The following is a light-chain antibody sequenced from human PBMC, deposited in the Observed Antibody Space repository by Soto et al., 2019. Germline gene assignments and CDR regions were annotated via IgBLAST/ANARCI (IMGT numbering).Light chain of an antibody. J-gene: IGKJ1*01. Sequence: EIVLTQSPATLSLSPGERATLSCRASQSVSNNLAWYQHKPGQAPRLLIYDASNRATGIPAKVSGSGSGTDFTLTISSLEPEDFAVYYCLQRSTWPWAFGQGTKVDIK. CDR1: QSVSNN. CDR2: DAS. CDR3: LQRSTWPWA. V-gene: IGKV3-11*01.